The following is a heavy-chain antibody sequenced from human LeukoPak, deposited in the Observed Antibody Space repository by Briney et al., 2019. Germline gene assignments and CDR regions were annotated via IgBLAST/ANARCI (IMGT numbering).Heavy chain of an antibody. Sequence: PSETLSLTCTVSGGSISSYYWSWIRQPPGKGLEWIVYIYYSENTNYNPSLKRRVTISVDTSKNQFSLKLSSVTAADTAMYYCARGMGGNWFDPWGQETLVTVSS. D-gene: IGHD2-8*01. CDR1: GGSISSYY. V-gene: IGHV4-59*01. CDR2: IYYSENT. CDR3: ARGMGGNWFDP. J-gene: IGHJ5*02.